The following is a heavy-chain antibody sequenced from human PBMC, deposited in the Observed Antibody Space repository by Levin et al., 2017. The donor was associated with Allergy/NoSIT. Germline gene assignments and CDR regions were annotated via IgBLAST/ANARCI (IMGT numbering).Heavy chain of an antibody. CDR3: ARWGGLSRERGFDY. Sequence: GESLKISCQASGYTFNTYWLAWVRQMPGKGLEWMSIIYPDDSDVRNNPSFQGQVIVSVDKAIKTAYLQWSSLTASDSAMYYCARWGGLSRERGFDYWGQGTLVSVSS. V-gene: IGHV5-51*01. CDR2: IYPDDSDV. CDR1: GYTFNTYW. D-gene: IGHD1-1*01. J-gene: IGHJ4*02.